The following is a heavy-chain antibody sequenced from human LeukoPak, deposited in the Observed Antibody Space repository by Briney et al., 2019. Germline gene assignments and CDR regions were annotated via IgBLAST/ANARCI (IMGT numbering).Heavy chain of an antibody. CDR2: ISYDGSNK. D-gene: IGHD2-8*01. CDR3: AKDRCSNGIGCLYYYMDV. J-gene: IGHJ6*03. CDR1: GFTFSSYA. V-gene: IGHV3-30*04. Sequence: HPGRSLRLSCAASGFTFSSYAMHWVRQAPGKGLEWVAVISYDGSNKYYADSVKGRFTISRDNSKNILYLQMNSLRAEDTAVYYCAKDRCSNGIGCLYYYMDVWGKGTTVTISS.